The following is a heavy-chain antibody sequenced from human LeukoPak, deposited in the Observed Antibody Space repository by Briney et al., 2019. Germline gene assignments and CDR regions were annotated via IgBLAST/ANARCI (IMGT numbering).Heavy chain of an antibody. CDR1: GYSFTNYW. D-gene: IGHD3-3*01. V-gene: IGHV5-51*01. J-gene: IGHJ3*02. Sequence: GESLEISCKGSGYSFTNYWIGWVRQMPGKGLEWMGIIYPGDSDTRYSPSFQGQVTISADKSISTAYLQWSSLEASDTAMYYCARHLNDFWSASRPDAFDIWGQGTMVTVSS. CDR2: IYPGDSDT. CDR3: ARHLNDFWSASRPDAFDI.